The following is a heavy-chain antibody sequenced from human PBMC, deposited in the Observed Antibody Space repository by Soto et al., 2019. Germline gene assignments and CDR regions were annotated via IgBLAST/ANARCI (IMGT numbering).Heavy chain of an antibody. CDR2: ISAYNGNT. V-gene: IGHV1-18*01. CDR3: ARDSLRFLEWLSSEYYYYCMDV. J-gene: IGHJ6*02. D-gene: IGHD3-3*01. CDR1: GYTFTSYG. Sequence: QVQLVQSGAEVKKPGASVKVSCKASGYTFTSYGISWVRQAPGQGLEWMGWISAYNGNTNYAQKLQGRVTMTTDTSTSTAYMELRSLRSDDTSVYYCARDSLRFLEWLSSEYYYYCMDVWGQGTTVTGSS.